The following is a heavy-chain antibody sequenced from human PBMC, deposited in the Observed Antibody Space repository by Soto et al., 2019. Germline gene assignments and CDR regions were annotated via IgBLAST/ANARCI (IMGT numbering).Heavy chain of an antibody. Sequence: QVQLVQSGAEVKKPGASVKVSCKASGYTFTSYGISWVRQAPGQGLEWMGWISAYNGNTNYAQKRQGRVTMTTDTSTSTAYMELRSLRSDDTAVYYCARAPPSYYYGSGSSRAFDYWGQGTLVTVSS. CDR2: ISAYNGNT. D-gene: IGHD3-10*01. CDR1: GYTFTSYG. V-gene: IGHV1-18*04. J-gene: IGHJ4*02. CDR3: ARAPPSYYYGSGSSRAFDY.